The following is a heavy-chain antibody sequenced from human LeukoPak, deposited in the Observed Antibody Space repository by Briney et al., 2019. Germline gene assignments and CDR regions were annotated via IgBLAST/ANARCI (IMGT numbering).Heavy chain of an antibody. J-gene: IGHJ3*02. CDR2: IKQDGSDK. V-gene: IGHV3-7*01. CDR3: ASYILTGYYNGHDAFDI. D-gene: IGHD3-9*01. CDR1: GFKFSTYW. Sequence: GGSLRLSCVASGFKFSTYWMSWVRQAPGKGLEWVANIKQDGSDKYYVDSVKGRFTISRDNTKNSLYLQMNSLRAEDTAVYYCASYILTGYYNGHDAFDIWGQGTMVIVSS.